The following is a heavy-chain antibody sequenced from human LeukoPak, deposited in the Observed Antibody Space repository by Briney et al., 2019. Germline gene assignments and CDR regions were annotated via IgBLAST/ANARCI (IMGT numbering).Heavy chain of an antibody. Sequence: PSETLSLTCTVSGGSISSYYWSWIRQPPGMGLEWIGYIYYSGSTNYNPSLKSRVTISVDTSKNQFSLKLSSVTAADTAVYYCARWGYDFWSGEGGFDPWGQGTLVTVSS. CDR1: GGSISSYY. CDR2: IYYSGST. D-gene: IGHD3-3*01. V-gene: IGHV4-59*01. CDR3: ARWGYDFWSGEGGFDP. J-gene: IGHJ5*02.